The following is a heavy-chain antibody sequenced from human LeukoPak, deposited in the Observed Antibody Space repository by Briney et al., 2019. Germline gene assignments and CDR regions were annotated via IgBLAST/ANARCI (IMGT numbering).Heavy chain of an antibody. CDR1: GLTVSNND. D-gene: IGHD6-13*01. V-gene: IGHV3-66*01. CDR3: ARESAATGYFDY. Sequence: SGGSLRLSCAASGLTVSNNDMSWVRQSPGKGLEWVSIIYSGGSTYYADSVKGRFIISRDSSKNTLDLQMNSLRAEDTAVYYCARESAATGYFDYWGQGTLVTVSS. J-gene: IGHJ4*02. CDR2: IYSGGST.